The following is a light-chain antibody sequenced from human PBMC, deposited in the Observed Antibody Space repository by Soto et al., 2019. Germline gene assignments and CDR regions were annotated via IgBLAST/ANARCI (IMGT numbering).Light chain of an antibody. CDR3: QQYGGSGKA. Sequence: ENVLTQSPGTLSLSPGERATLSCRASQSVSSSDLAWYQQKPGQAPRLLIYGASSRATGIPDRFSGSGSGTDFTLTISRLEPEDFVVYYCQQYGGSGKAFGEGTKVDI. V-gene: IGKV3-20*01. J-gene: IGKJ1*01. CDR2: GAS. CDR1: QSVSSSD.